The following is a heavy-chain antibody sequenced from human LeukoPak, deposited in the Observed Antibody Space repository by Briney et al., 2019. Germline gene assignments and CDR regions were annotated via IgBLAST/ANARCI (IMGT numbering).Heavy chain of an antibody. CDR3: ARVGKSGWDFDH. Sequence: GGSLRLSCAASGFTFSGYWMTWVRQAPGEGLEWVANIIEDGALRYYVDSVKGRFTISRDNTKKSLYLQMNSLRAEDTAVYYCARVGKSGWDFDHWGQGTLVTVSS. CDR2: IIEDGALR. J-gene: IGHJ4*02. CDR1: GFTFSGYW. D-gene: IGHD6-19*01. V-gene: IGHV3-7*01.